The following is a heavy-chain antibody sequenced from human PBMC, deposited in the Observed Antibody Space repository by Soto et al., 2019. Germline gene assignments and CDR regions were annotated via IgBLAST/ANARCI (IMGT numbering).Heavy chain of an antibody. Sequence: TSETLSLTCTVSGGSISSGGYYWSWIRQHPGKGLEWIGYIYYSGSTYYNPSLKSRVTISVDTSKNQFSLKLSSVTAADTAVYYCARAVSSKGTIRKPADVWGQGTTVTVSS. CDR3: ARAVSSKGTIRKPADV. J-gene: IGHJ6*02. CDR2: IYYSGST. V-gene: IGHV4-31*03. CDR1: GGSISSGGYY. D-gene: IGHD3-3*01.